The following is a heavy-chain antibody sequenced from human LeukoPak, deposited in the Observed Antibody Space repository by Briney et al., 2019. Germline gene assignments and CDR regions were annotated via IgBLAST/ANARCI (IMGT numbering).Heavy chain of an antibody. CDR2: IHSSGST. Sequence: SETLSLTCTVSGGSISSYYWSWIRQPAGKGLEWIGRIHSSGSTNYNPPLKSRVTMSVDTSKNHFSLKLSSVTAADTAVYYCARANSYDGSGHYYEFAYWGQGTLVTVSS. J-gene: IGHJ4*02. D-gene: IGHD3-22*01. CDR3: ARANSYDGSGHYYEFAY. CDR1: GGSISSYY. V-gene: IGHV4-4*07.